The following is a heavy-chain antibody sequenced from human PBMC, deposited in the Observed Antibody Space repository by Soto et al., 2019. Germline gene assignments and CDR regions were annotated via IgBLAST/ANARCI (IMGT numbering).Heavy chain of an antibody. J-gene: IGHJ1*01. CDR3: ARDGGGLAH. V-gene: IGHV3-74*01. D-gene: IGHD3-16*01. CDR1: GFTFRNYR. CDR2: ISDDGRTT. Sequence: VQLVESGGDLVQPGDSLRLSCAASGFTFRNYRMHWVRQVPGKGLVWVSFISDDGRTTRYADSVKGRFTISRDNAKNTVYLEMNSLTVDDTAMYYCARDGGGLAHWGQGALVTVSS.